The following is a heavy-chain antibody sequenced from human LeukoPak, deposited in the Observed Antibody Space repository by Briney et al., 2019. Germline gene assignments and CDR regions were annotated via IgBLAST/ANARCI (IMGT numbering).Heavy chain of an antibody. CDR3: ARKNGLDY. J-gene: IGHJ4*02. Sequence: PSETLSLTCTVSGYSISTGYYWDWIRQPPGKGLEWIGTFYHGGSTYYNPSLKSRVTISVDTSKNQFSLQLSSVTAADTAVYYCARKNGLDYWGQGTLVTVSS. CDR1: GYSISTGYY. V-gene: IGHV4-38-2*02. CDR2: FYHGGST.